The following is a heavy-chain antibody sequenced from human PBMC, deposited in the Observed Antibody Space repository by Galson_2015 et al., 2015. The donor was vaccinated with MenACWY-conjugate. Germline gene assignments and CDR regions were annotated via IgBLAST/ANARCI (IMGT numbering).Heavy chain of an antibody. Sequence: SVKVSCEASGYTFPSYYMHWVRQAPGQGLEWMGIVNPSGGSTNYAQKFQGRLTMTRDTSTSTVYMELTSLGSEDTGVYYCARDAWPPARNDSHYIWTGVGGQVTTGPVS. CDR1: GYTFPSYY. CDR3: ARDAWPPARNDSHYIWTGV. D-gene: IGHD1-1*01. J-gene: IGHJ6*02. CDR2: VNPSGGST. V-gene: IGHV1-46*01.